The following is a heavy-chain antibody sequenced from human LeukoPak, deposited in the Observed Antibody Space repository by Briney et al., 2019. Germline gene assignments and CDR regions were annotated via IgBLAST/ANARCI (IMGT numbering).Heavy chain of an antibody. D-gene: IGHD4-17*01. V-gene: IGHV4-38-2*02. J-gene: IGHJ4*02. CDR1: GYSISSGDY. CDR2: IYHTGST. Sequence: SETLSLTCGVSGYSISSGDYWGWIRQPPGKGLEWIGSIYHTGSTHHNPPLEGRVTTSVDTSKNHFSLKLSSVTAADTAVYYCARDYGVRFDYWGQGILVTVSS. CDR3: ARDYGVRFDY.